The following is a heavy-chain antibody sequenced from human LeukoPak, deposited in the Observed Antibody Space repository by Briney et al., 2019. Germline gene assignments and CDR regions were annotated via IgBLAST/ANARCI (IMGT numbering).Heavy chain of an antibody. CDR1: GFTYSNYA. CDR2: ISGSGGST. Sequence: GGSLRLSCAASGFTYSNYAMSWVRQAPGKGLEWVSGISGSGGSTYYADSVRGRFTISRDNSKNMLYLEMHSLRPDDTALYYCARDATVGSAYFDLWGQGALVTVSS. J-gene: IGHJ4*02. CDR3: ARDATVGSAYFDL. D-gene: IGHD2-15*01. V-gene: IGHV3-23*01.